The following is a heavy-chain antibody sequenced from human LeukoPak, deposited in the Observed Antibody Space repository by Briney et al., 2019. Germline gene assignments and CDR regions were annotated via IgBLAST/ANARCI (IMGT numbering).Heavy chain of an antibody. V-gene: IGHV3-23*01. CDR1: GFTFSNAW. CDR2: ISGSGGST. D-gene: IGHD3-10*01. Sequence: GGSLRLSCAASGFTFSNAWMSWVRQAPGKGLEWVSAISGSGGSTYYADSVKGRFTISRDNSKNTLYLQMNSLRAEDTAVYYCAKGSPYGSGSYYYYYYYMDVWGKGTTVTISS. CDR3: AKGSPYGSGSYYYYYYYMDV. J-gene: IGHJ6*03.